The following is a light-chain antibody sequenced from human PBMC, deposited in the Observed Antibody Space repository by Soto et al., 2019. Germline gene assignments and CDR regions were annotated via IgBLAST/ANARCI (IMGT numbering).Light chain of an antibody. J-gene: IGKJ3*01. CDR1: QCVSSSY. CDR3: QHYGSSFFT. Sequence: EIVLTQSPGTLSLSSGERATLSCRASQCVSSSYLAWYQQKPGQAPRLLIYGASSRATGIPDRFSGSGSGTDFTLTISRLEPEDFAVYYCQHYGSSFFTFGPGTKVDIK. V-gene: IGKV3-20*01. CDR2: GAS.